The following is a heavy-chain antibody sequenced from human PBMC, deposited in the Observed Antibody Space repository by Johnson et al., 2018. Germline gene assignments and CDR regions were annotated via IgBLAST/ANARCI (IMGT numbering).Heavy chain of an antibody. Sequence: QVQLLESGGGVVQPGRSLRLSCAASGFTFSSYGMHWVRQAPGKGLEWVAVIWYDGSNKYYADSVKGRFTIPRDNSKNTLYLQMNSLRAEDTAVYYCAKDQWLLSQHDAFDIWGQGTMVTVSS. CDR1: GFTFSSYG. J-gene: IGHJ3*02. V-gene: IGHV3-33*06. D-gene: IGHD3-3*01. CDR3: AKDQWLLSQHDAFDI. CDR2: IWYDGSNK.